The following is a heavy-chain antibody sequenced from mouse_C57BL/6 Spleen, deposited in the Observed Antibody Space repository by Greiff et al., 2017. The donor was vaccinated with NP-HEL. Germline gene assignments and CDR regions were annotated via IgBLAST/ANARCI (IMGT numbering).Heavy chain of an antibody. J-gene: IGHJ1*03. Sequence: QVQLQQPGAELVRPGTSVKLSCKASGYTFTSYWMHWVKQRPGQGLEWIGVIDPSDSYTNYNQKFKGKATLTVDTSSSTAYMQLSSLTSEDSAVYYCARKDYYGSSSYWYFDVWGTGTTVTVSS. CDR1: GYTFTSYW. CDR3: ARKDYYGSSSYWYFDV. CDR2: IDPSDSYT. D-gene: IGHD1-1*01. V-gene: IGHV1-59*01.